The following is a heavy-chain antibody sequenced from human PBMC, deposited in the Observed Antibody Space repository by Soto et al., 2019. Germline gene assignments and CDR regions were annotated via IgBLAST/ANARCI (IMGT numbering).Heavy chain of an antibody. CDR2: ITGSSNFI. D-gene: IGHD3-10*01. Sequence: EVQLVESGGGLVKPGGSLRLSCAASGFTFSTYSMNWVRQAPGKGLEWVSSITGSSNFIYYADSVKGRFTISRDNAKNSLYLQINSLRAEDTAVYYCSRGLLWFGENLYGMDVWGQGPRSPSP. V-gene: IGHV3-21*01. J-gene: IGHJ6*02. CDR1: GFTFSTYS. CDR3: SRGLLWFGENLYGMDV.